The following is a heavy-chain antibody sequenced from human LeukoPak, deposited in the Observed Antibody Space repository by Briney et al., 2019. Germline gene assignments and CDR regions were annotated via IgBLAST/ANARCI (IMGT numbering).Heavy chain of an antibody. Sequence: ASVTVSCTASGGTFSSYAISWVRQAPGQGLKWMGGIIPIFGTANYAQKFQGRVTITADESTSTAYMELSSLRSEDTAVYYCARERTVAAAGTFDPWGQGTLVTVSS. CDR1: GGTFSSYA. D-gene: IGHD6-13*01. CDR2: IIPIFGTA. CDR3: ARERTVAAAGTFDP. V-gene: IGHV1-69*13. J-gene: IGHJ5*02.